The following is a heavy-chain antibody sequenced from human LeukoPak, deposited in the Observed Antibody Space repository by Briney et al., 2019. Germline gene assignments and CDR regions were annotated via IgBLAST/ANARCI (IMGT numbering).Heavy chain of an antibody. CDR1: GGSFSGYY. V-gene: IGHV4-34*01. J-gene: IGHJ4*02. CDR3: ARGKQWLVLTGGYYFDY. D-gene: IGHD6-19*01. CDR2: INHSGST. Sequence: SETLSLTCAVYGGSFSGYYWSWIRQPPGKGLEWIGEINHSGSTNYNPSLKSRVTISVGTSKNQFSLKLSSVTAADTAVYYCARGKQWLVLTGGYYFDYWGQGTLVTVSS.